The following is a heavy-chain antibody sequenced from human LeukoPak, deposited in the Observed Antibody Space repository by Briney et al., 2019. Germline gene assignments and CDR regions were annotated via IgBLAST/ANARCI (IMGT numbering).Heavy chain of an antibody. Sequence: GGSLRLSCAASGLTVTDYYMHWIRQAPGKGLEWVSFIGGSASNIYYADSVKGRFTISRDNAKNSLYLQMNSLRAEDTGVYYCAKEWSAFDIWGQGTMVTVSS. J-gene: IGHJ3*02. CDR1: GLTVTDYY. CDR3: AKEWSAFDI. V-gene: IGHV3-11*04. CDR2: IGGSASNI. D-gene: IGHD2-15*01.